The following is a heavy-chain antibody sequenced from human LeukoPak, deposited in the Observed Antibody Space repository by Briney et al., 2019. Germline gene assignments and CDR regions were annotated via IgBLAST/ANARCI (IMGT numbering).Heavy chain of an antibody. J-gene: IGHJ6*02. V-gene: IGHV1-2*04. CDR3: AREDSSSQAGYYGMDV. Sequence: EASVKVSCKASGYTFTGYYMHWVRQAPGQGLEWMGWINPNSGGTNYAQKFQGWVTMTRDTSISTAYMELSRLRSDDTAVYYCAREDSSSQAGYYGMDVWGQGTTVTVSS. CDR1: GYTFTGYY. CDR2: INPNSGGT. D-gene: IGHD6-13*01.